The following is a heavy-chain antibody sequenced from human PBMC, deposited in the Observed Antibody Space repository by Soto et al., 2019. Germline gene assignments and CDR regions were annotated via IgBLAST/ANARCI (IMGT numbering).Heavy chain of an antibody. CDR2: IYPGDSDT. CDR1: GYSFTSYW. V-gene: IGHV5-51*01. J-gene: IGHJ6*02. CDR3: ATRPYYDSSGYYYYYYGMDV. Sequence: GESLKISCKGSGYSFTSYWIGWVRQMPGKGLECMGIIYPGDSDTRYSPSFQGQVTISADKSISTACLQWSSLKASDTAMYYCATRPYYDSSGYYYYYYGMDVWGQGTTVTVS. D-gene: IGHD3-22*01.